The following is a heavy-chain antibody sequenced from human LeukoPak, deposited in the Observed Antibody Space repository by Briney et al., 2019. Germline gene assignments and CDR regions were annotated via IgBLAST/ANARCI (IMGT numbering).Heavy chain of an antibody. CDR1: GYTFTGYY. CDR2: INPNSGGT. V-gene: IGHV1-2*02. Sequence: GASVKVSCKASGYTFTGYYMHWVRQAPGQGLEWMGWINPNSGGTNYAQKFQGRVTMTRDTSISTAYMELSRLRSDDTAVYYCARGLYSSAGTSYYYGMDVWGQGTTVTVSS. D-gene: IGHD6-19*01. J-gene: IGHJ6*02. CDR3: ARGLYSSAGTSYYYGMDV.